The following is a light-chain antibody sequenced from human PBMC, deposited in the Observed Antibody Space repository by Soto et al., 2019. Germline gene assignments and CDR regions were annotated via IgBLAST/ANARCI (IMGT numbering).Light chain of an antibody. J-gene: IGLJ3*02. CDR2: GNR. CDR1: SSNIGAGYD. Sequence: QSVLTQPPSVSGAPGQRVTISCTGTSSNIGAGYDVHWYQQFPGTAPKLLIYGNRNRPSGVPDRFSGSKSGTSASLAITGLQAEDEGLYYCAAHAGGNTWLFGGGTKLTVL. CDR3: AAHAGGNTWL. V-gene: IGLV1-40*01.